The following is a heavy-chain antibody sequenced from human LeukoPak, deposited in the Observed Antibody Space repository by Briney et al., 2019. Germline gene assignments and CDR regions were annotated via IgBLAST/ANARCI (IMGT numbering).Heavy chain of an antibody. CDR3: ARDGGLGCFDY. D-gene: IGHD3-16*01. Sequence: GGSLRLSCAASGFTVSSNYMSWVRQAPGKGLEWVANIKQDGSEKYYVDSVKGRFTISRDNAKNSLYLQMNSLRAEDTAVYYCARDGGLGCFDYWGQGTLVTVSS. V-gene: IGHV3-7*01. CDR2: IKQDGSEK. CDR1: GFTVSSNY. J-gene: IGHJ4*02.